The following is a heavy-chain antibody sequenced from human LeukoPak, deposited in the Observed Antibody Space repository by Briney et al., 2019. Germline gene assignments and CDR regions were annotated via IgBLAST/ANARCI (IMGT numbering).Heavy chain of an antibody. D-gene: IGHD3-10*01. CDR3: ATPYTMVRGVSYYGMDV. CDR2: FEPEDGET. J-gene: IGHJ6*04. Sequence: GASVKVSCKVSGYTLTELSMHWVRQAPGKGLEWMGGFEPEDGETIYAQKFQGRVTMTEDTSTDTAYMELSSLRSEDTAVYYCATPYTMVRGVSYYGMDVWGKGTTVTVSS. V-gene: IGHV1-24*01. CDR1: GYTLTELS.